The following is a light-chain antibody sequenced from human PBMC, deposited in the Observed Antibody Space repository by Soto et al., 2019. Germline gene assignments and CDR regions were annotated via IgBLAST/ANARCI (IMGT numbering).Light chain of an antibody. Sequence: EIMMTPSPATLSMYPRERVTFSCRASQRIYSNLAWYQHTPGQAPRLLISGASTGATGLPSRFSGSGSGTDFTLTISSLEPEDFAVYYCQQRSNWPAFGQGTKVDIK. J-gene: IGKJ1*01. CDR3: QQRSNWPA. CDR2: GAS. V-gene: IGKV3-11*01. CDR1: QRIYSN.